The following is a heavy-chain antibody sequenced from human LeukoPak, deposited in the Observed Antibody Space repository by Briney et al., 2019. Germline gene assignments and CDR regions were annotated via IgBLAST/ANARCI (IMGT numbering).Heavy chain of an antibody. D-gene: IGHD3-10*01. Sequence: PSETLSLTCTVSGGSISSYYWSWIRQPPGKGLEWIGYIYYSGSTNYNPSLKSRVPISVDTSKNQFSLKLSSVTAADTAVYYCARVGVSWFGERGRYYYGMDVWGKGTTVTVSS. V-gene: IGHV4-59*01. CDR2: IYYSGST. J-gene: IGHJ6*04. CDR3: ARVGVSWFGERGRYYYGMDV. CDR1: GGSISSYY.